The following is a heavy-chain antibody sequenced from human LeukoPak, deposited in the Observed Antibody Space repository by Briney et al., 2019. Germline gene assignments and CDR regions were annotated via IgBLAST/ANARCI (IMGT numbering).Heavy chain of an antibody. Sequence: GASVKVSCKASGYTFTSYYMHWVRQAPGQGLEWMGIINPSGGSTSYAQKFQGRVTMTRDTSTGTVYMELSSLRSEDTAVYYCARAVGWCSGGSCYSLDYFDYWGQGTLVTVSS. V-gene: IGHV1-46*03. D-gene: IGHD2-15*01. CDR3: ARAVGWCSGGSCYSLDYFDY. CDR2: INPSGGST. J-gene: IGHJ4*02. CDR1: GYTFTSYY.